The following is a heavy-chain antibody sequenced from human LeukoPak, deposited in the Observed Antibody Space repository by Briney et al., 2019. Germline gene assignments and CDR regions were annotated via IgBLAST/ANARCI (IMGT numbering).Heavy chain of an antibody. D-gene: IGHD5-12*01. CDR1: GYTFTRYW. Sequence: GESLKISCKGSGYTFTRYWIAWVRQMPGKGLEWMAIMNPGDADATYSPSFQGQVTVSVDKSVSTAYLQWSSLRAADTAIYYCARRPTRGQYYFDEWGQGTLVTVPS. J-gene: IGHJ4*02. CDR3: ARRPTRGQYYFDE. V-gene: IGHV5-51*01. CDR2: MNPGDADA.